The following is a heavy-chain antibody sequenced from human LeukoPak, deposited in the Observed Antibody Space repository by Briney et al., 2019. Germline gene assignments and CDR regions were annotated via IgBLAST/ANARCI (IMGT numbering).Heavy chain of an antibody. J-gene: IGHJ4*02. CDR1: GFTINKYG. CDR2: ISDDGSNK. V-gene: IGHV3-30*18. D-gene: IGHD4/OR15-4a*01. CDR3: ANSLHSDGAGFQFGH. Sequence: PGGSLRLSCAASGFTINKYGRHWVCQAPGKGLEWVAVISDDGSNKNYADSVKGRFTMSRDNSKNIVYLQMNSLRAVDSAVYYCANSLHSDGAGFQFGHWGQGTLVTVSS.